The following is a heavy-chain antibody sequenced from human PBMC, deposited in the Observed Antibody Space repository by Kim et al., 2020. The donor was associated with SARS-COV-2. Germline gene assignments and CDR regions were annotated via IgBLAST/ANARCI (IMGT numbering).Heavy chain of an antibody. Sequence: ASVKVSCKASGYTFTNNAISWVRQAPGQGLEWMGWINTYTGNPTYAQAFTRRFVFSVDTSVTTAYLQISSLEAEDTALYYCARVIWGTYRYTDYWCQGTL. D-gene: IGHD3-16*02. CDR3: ARVIWGTYRYTDY. J-gene: IGHJ4*02. CDR2: INTYTGNP. V-gene: IGHV7-4-1*02. CDR1: GYTFTNNA.